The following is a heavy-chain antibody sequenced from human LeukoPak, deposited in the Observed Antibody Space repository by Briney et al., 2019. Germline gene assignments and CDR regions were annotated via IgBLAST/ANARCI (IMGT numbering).Heavy chain of an antibody. V-gene: IGHV1-2*02. CDR3: ARDPIPAANYMDV. CDR2: INPNSGGT. CDR1: GYTFTAYC. D-gene: IGHD6-13*01. Sequence: ASVKVSCKASGYTFTAYCVYWVRQAPGQGLEWMGWINPNSGGTNYAQKFQGRVTMTRDTSISTAYMELSRLRSDDTAVYYCARDPIPAANYMDVWGKGTTVTVSS. J-gene: IGHJ6*03.